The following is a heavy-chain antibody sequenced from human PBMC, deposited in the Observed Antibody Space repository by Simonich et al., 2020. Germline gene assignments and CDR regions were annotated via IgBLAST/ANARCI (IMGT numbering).Heavy chain of an antibody. Sequence: EVQLVESGGGLVKPGGSLRLSCAASGFTFSSYSMNWVRQAPGKGMAWGSSISSSSRYKYYADTAKGRFTISRDNAKNTLYLQMNSLRAEDTAVYYCAREIEAGNAFDIWGQGTMVTVSS. CDR3: AREIEAGNAFDI. CDR1: GFTFSSYS. J-gene: IGHJ3*02. V-gene: IGHV3-21*01. CDR2: ISSSSRYK.